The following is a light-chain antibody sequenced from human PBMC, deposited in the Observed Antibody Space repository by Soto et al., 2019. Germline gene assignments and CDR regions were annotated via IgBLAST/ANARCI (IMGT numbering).Light chain of an antibody. V-gene: IGKV3-20*01. CDR3: QQYGGSPYT. CDR2: GAS. CDR1: QSVRSNY. Sequence: EIVLTQSPGTLSLSPGERATLSCRASQSVRSNYLAWYQQKPGQAPRLLIYGASSRATGIPDRVSGTGSGTDFTLTISRLEPEDFAVYYCQQYGGSPYTFGRGTKLEI. J-gene: IGKJ2*01.